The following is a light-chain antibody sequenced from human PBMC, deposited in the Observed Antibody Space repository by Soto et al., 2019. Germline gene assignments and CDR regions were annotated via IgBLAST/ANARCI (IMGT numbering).Light chain of an antibody. V-gene: IGLV1-40*01. Sequence: QSVLTQPPSVSGAQGQRVTISCTGSSSNIGANYDVHWYQQRPGTAPKLLIFGNSNRPSGVPDRFSGSKSGTSASLAITGLQAEDEGDYYFQSYDSTLIARYVFGTGTKLTVL. CDR2: GNS. CDR1: SSNIGANYD. CDR3: QSYDSTLIARYV. J-gene: IGLJ1*01.